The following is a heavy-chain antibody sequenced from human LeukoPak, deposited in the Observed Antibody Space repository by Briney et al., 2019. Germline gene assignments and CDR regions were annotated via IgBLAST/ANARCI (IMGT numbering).Heavy chain of an antibody. D-gene: IGHD3-10*01. CDR3: ARDPSLLGFGELLP. J-gene: IGHJ5*02. V-gene: IGHV3-74*01. CDR1: GFTFSSYW. CDR2: INTDGSST. Sequence: GGSLRLSCAASGFTFSSYWMHWVRQAPGKGLVWVSRINTDGSSTSYADSVKGRFTISRDNAKSTLYPQMNSLRAEDTAVYYCARDPSLLGFGELLPWGQGTLVTVSS.